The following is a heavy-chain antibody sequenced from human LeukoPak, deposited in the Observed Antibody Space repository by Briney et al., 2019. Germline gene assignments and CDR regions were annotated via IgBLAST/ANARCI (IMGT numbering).Heavy chain of an antibody. CDR3: AKDLHYGFDY. J-gene: IGHJ4*02. Sequence: PGRSLRLSCAASGFTFSSYGMHWVRQAPGKGLEWVAVISYDGSNKYYADSVKGRFTISRDNSKNMLYLQMNSLRAEDTAVYYCAKDLHYGFDYWGQGTLVTVSS. CDR2: ISYDGSNK. V-gene: IGHV3-30*18. CDR1: GFTFSSYG. D-gene: IGHD4-17*01.